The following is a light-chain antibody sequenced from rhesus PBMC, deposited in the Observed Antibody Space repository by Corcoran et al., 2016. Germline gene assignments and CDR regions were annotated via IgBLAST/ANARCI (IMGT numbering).Light chain of an antibody. CDR3: QVWDSSSDRNYI. CDR1: NIGSKS. V-gene: IGLV3-40*01. Sequence: SYEVTQPRSVSVSPGQTARITCGGDNIGSKSVQWYQQKPPQAPVLLIYDDRERPSGIPERFSGSNSGNTATLTISGVEAGDEADYYCQVWDSSSDRNYIFGAGTRLTVL. J-gene: IGLJ1*01. CDR2: DDR.